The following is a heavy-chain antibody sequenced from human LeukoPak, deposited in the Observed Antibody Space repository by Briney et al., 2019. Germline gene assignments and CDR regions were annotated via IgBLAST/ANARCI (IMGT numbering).Heavy chain of an antibody. CDR1: GFTFSSYW. CDR2: IKYDGNEE. CDR3: KSGGAAPGSFDY. V-gene: IGHV3-7*01. Sequence: GGSLRLSCAASGFTFSSYWMSWMRQAPGKGLEWVANIKYDGNEEYYVDSVKGRFTISRDNAKNSLYLQLNSLRVEDTAVYYCKSGGAAPGSFDYWGQGTLVTVS. D-gene: IGHD1-1*01. J-gene: IGHJ4*02.